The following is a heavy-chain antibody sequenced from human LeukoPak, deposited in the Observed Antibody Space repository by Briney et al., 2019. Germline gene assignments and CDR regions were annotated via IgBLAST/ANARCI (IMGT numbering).Heavy chain of an antibody. CDR1: GFPFSPYG. V-gene: IGHV3-33*01. CDR2: IWYDGSNK. D-gene: IGHD1-26*01. CDR3: ARARASPRVGAPGYFDY. J-gene: IGHJ4*02. Sequence: PGGSLRLSCAASGFPFSPYGMHWIRQAPGKGLEWVAIIWYDGSNKYYADSVKGRFTISRDNSKNTLYLQMNSLTAEDTAVYYCARARASPRVGAPGYFDYWGQGTLVTVSS.